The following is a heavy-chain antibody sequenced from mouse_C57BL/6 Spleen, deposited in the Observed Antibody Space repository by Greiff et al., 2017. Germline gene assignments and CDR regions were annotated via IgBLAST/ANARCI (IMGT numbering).Heavy chain of an antibody. CDR2: ISSGSSTI. V-gene: IGHV5-17*01. CDR3: AIAYYSKSYFDY. J-gene: IGHJ2*01. Sequence: VQLKESGGGLVKPGGSLKLSCAASGFTFSDYGMHWVRQAPEKGLEWVAYISSGSSTIYYADTVKGRFTISRDNAKNTLFLQMTSLRSEDTAMYYCAIAYYSKSYFDYWGQGTTLTVSS. CDR1: GFTFSDYG. D-gene: IGHD2-5*01.